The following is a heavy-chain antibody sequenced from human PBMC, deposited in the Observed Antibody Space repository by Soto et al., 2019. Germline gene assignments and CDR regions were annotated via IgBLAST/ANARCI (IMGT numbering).Heavy chain of an antibody. Sequence: SVKVSCKASGFTFTSSAVQWVRQDRGQRLEWIGWIVVGSGNTNYAQKFQERVTITRDMSTSTAYMELSSLRSEDTAGYYCAAGQTFYFGSGSYYTPYYLYVMAVWRKGTTVPVSS. D-gene: IGHD3-10*01. CDR1: GFTFTSSA. J-gene: IGHJ6*04. V-gene: IGHV1-58*01. CDR3: AAGQTFYFGSGSYYTPYYLYVMAV. CDR2: IVVGSGNT.